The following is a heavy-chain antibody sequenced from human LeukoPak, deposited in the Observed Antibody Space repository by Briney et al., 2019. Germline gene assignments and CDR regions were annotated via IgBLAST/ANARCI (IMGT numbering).Heavy chain of an antibody. CDR2: ISGSGGSI. V-gene: IGHV3-23*01. J-gene: IGHJ4*02. Sequence: GGSLRLSCAASGFTFSSYAMHWVRQAPGRGLEWVSSISGSGGSIYYADSVKGRFTISRDNSKNTLYLQMNSPRAEDTAVYYCAKARGEQNGGSNYWGQGTQVIVSP. CDR3: AKARGEQNGGSNY. CDR1: GFTFSSYA. D-gene: IGHD2-15*01.